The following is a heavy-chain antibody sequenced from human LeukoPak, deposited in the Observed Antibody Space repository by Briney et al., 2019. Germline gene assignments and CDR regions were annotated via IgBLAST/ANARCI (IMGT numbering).Heavy chain of an antibody. CDR1: GFTFSSYG. V-gene: IGHV3-48*01. J-gene: IGHJ4*02. CDR2: ISNSGSTI. D-gene: IGHD3-22*01. CDR3: AKLAIWDSSGTLDY. Sequence: QPGGSLRLSCAASGFTFSSYGMNWVRQVPGKGLEWISYISNSGSTIIYADSVKGRFTISRDNAKNSLYLQMNSLRAEDTAVYYCAKLAIWDSSGTLDYWGQGTLVTVSS.